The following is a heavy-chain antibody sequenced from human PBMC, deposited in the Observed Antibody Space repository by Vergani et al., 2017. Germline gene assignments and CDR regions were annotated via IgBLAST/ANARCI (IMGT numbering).Heavy chain of an antibody. V-gene: IGHV3-23*01. CDR1: GFNFRSYH. CDR2: ISSSDSRT. J-gene: IGHJ4*02. CDR3: GRGSDNYN. D-gene: IGHD5-24*01. Sequence: EVQLLESGGGLVQPGGSLRLSCAASGFNFRSYHMSWVRQAPGKGLEWVSSISSSDSRTYYADSVKGRFTISRDNSKNTLYLQMNSLRVEDTAVYYCGRGSDNYNWGQGTLVTVSS.